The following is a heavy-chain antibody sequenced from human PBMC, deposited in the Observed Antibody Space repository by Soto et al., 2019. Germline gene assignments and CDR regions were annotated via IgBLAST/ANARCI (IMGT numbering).Heavy chain of an antibody. CDR3: ARGSYGGNFDY. Sequence: GESLKISCKGSGYSFTSYWISLVRQMPGKGLEWLGGLDPSDSYTNYSPSFQGHVTISADKSISTAYLQWSSLKASDTAMYYCARGSYGGNFDYWGQGTLVTVSS. D-gene: IGHD4-17*01. J-gene: IGHJ4*02. V-gene: IGHV5-10-1*01. CDR2: LDPSDSYT. CDR1: GYSFTSYW.